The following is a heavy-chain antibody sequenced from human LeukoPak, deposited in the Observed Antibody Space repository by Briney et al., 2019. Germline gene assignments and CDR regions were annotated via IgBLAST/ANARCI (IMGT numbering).Heavy chain of an antibody. D-gene: IGHD2-15*01. CDR3: AKGVADCSGGSCWYFDY. J-gene: IGHJ4*02. CDR2: IYDSGTT. V-gene: IGHV3-53*01. Sequence: PGGSLRLSCATSGFTVSSNYMSWVRQAPGKGLEWVSVIYDSGTTYYADSVKGRFLIFRDTSKNTVDLQMNSLRAEDTAVYYCAKGVADCSGGSCWYFDYWGQGTLVTVSP. CDR1: GFTVSSNY.